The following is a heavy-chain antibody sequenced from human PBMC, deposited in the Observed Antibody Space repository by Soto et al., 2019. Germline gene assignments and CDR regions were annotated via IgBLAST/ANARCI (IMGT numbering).Heavy chain of an antibody. CDR2: ISSSGSTI. CDR3: ARESHYGSGTYFY. CDR1: GSTFSTYE. V-gene: IGHV3-48*03. Sequence: PGGSLRLSCAASGSTFSTYEMNWVRQAPGKGLEWVSYISSSGSTIYYADSVKGRFTISRDNGKNSLYLQMNSLRAEDTAVYYCARESHYGSGTYFYWGQGTLVTVSS. J-gene: IGHJ4*02. D-gene: IGHD3-10*01.